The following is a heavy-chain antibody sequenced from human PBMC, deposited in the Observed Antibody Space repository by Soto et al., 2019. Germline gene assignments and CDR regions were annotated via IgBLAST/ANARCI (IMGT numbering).Heavy chain of an antibody. Sequence: QVQLVQSGAEVKKPGASVKVSCKASGYTFTGYYMHWVRQAPGQGLEWMGWINPNSGGTNYAQKFQGWVTMTRDTALSAAYMELSRLRSDDTAVYYCARDRSSGWYVLDYWGQGTLVTVSS. CDR1: GYTFTGYY. V-gene: IGHV1-2*04. CDR2: INPNSGGT. CDR3: ARDRSSGWYVLDY. J-gene: IGHJ4*02. D-gene: IGHD6-19*01.